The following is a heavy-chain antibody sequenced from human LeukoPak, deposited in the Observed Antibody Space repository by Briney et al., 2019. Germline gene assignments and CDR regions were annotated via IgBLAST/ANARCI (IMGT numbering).Heavy chain of an antibody. CDR2: ISSISTTI. V-gene: IGHV3-48*01. CDR3: VRNDGDDAFDI. CDR1: GFTFSSYS. D-gene: IGHD4-17*01. J-gene: IGHJ3*02. Sequence: GGSLRLSCAVSGFTFSSYSMNWVRQAPGRGLEWVSYISSISTTIYYKDSVKGRFTVSRDNAKNSLYLHMTSLRAEDTAVYYCVRNDGDDAFDIWGQGTMVTVSS.